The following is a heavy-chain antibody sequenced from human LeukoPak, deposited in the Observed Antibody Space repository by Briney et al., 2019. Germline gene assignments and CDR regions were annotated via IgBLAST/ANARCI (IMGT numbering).Heavy chain of an antibody. D-gene: IGHD6-19*01. Sequence: GGSLRLSCAASGFTFSSYGMHWVRQAPGKGLEWVAFIRYDGSNKYYADSVKGRFTISRDNSKNTLYLQMNSLRAEDTAVYYCARDLVRWLVLGAFDIWGQGTMVTVSS. CDR1: GFTFSSYG. CDR3: ARDLVRWLVLGAFDI. CDR2: IRYDGSNK. J-gene: IGHJ3*02. V-gene: IGHV3-30*02.